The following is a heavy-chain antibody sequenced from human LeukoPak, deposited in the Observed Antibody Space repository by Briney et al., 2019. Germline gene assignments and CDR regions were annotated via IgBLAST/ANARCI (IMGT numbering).Heavy chain of an antibody. D-gene: IGHD2-21*02. J-gene: IGHJ4*02. Sequence: GGSLRLSCAASGFTFSSYWMHWVRQAPGKGLVWVSRINSDGSSTSYADSVKGRFTISRDNAKNTLYLQMNSLRAEDTAVYYCARNSKWASDCEFDYWGQGTLVTVSS. CDR3: ARNSKWASDCEFDY. CDR2: INSDGSST. CDR1: GFTFSSYW. V-gene: IGHV3-74*01.